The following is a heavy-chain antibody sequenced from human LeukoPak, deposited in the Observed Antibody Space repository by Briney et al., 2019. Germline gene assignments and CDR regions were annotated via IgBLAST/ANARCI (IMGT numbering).Heavy chain of an antibody. CDR3: ARGRGIVATTRFRSYYYMDV. D-gene: IGHD5-12*01. J-gene: IGHJ6*03. CDR2: INHSGST. V-gene: IGHV4-34*01. CDR1: GGSFSGYY. Sequence: SETLSLTCAVYGGSFSGYYWSWIRQPPGKGLEWIGEINHSGSTNYNPSLKSRVTISVDTSKNQFSLKLSSVTAADTAVYYCARGRGIVATTRFRSYYYMDVWGKGTTVTVSS.